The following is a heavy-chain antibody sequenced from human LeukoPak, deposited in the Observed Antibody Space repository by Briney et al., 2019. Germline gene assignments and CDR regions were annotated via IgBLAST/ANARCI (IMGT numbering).Heavy chain of an antibody. V-gene: IGHV1-2*02. CDR2: INPNSGGT. D-gene: IGHD1-26*01. Sequence: ASARVSCKASGYTFTGYYMHWVRQAPGQGLEWMGWINPNSGGTNYAQKFQGRVTMTRDTSISTAYMELSRLRSDDTAVYYCARDTEVVGAIPESYFDYWGQGTLVTVSS. CDR1: GYTFTGYY. CDR3: ARDTEVVGAIPESYFDY. J-gene: IGHJ4*02.